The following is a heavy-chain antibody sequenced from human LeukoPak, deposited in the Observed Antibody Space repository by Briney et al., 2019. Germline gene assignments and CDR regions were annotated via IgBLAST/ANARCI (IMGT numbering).Heavy chain of an antibody. Sequence: ASVKVFCKASGYTFTSYGISWVRQAPGQGLEWMGWISAYNGNTNCAQKLQGRVTMTTDTSTSTAYMELRSLRSDDTAVYYCARSIAAAGELGYYYYYMDVWGKGTTVTVSS. D-gene: IGHD6-13*01. CDR2: ISAYNGNT. CDR1: GYTFTSYG. J-gene: IGHJ6*03. CDR3: ARSIAAAGELGYYYYYMDV. V-gene: IGHV1-18*01.